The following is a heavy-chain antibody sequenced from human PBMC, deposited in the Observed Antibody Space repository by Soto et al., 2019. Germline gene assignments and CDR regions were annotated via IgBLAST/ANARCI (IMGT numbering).Heavy chain of an antibody. V-gene: IGHV1-46*01. J-gene: IGHJ6*02. CDR2: INPSGGST. CDR3: ARGDLEWLLYRTVPGMDV. Sequence: GVSVKVSCKASGYTFTSYYMHWVRQAPGQGLEWMGIINPSGGSTSYAQKFQGRVTMTRDTSTSTVYMELSSLRSEDTAVYYCARGDLEWLLYRTVPGMDVWGQGTTVTVSS. D-gene: IGHD3-3*01. CDR1: GYTFTSYY.